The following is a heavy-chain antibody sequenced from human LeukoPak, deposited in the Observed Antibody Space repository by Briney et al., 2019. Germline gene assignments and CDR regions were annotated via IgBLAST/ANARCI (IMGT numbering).Heavy chain of an antibody. CDR3: AKDPDAWGAFDI. J-gene: IGHJ3*02. V-gene: IGHV3-23*01. D-gene: IGHD1-26*01. CDR1: GFTFSANA. Sequence: GGSLRLSCGASGFTFSANALSWVRQAPGKGLEWVSTIYDGGSNTNYADSVKGWFTISRDNSKNTLYLQMNSLRAEDTAVYYCAKDPDAWGAFDIWGQGTMVTVSS. CDR2: IYDGGSNT.